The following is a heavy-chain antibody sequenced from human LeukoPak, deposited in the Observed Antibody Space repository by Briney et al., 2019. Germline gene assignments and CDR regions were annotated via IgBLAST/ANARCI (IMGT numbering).Heavy chain of an antibody. CDR3: ARVLSDYYDSSGYYYGWFDY. Sequence: ASVKVSCKASGGTFSSYGISWVRQAPGQGLEWMGWISAYNGNTNYAQKLQGRVTMTTDTSTSTAYMELRSLRSDDTAVYYCARVLSDYYDSSGYYYGWFDYWGQGTLVTVS. D-gene: IGHD3-22*01. CDR2: ISAYNGNT. CDR1: GGTFSSYG. V-gene: IGHV1-18*01. J-gene: IGHJ4*02.